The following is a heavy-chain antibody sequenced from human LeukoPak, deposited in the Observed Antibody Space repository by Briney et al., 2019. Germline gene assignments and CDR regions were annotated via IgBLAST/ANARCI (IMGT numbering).Heavy chain of an antibody. CDR2: IEQDGSEK. D-gene: IGHD2-21*02. CDR1: GFTFSRYW. CDR3: AGGLRTAYPHYYYGVDV. Sequence: GGSLRLSCTASGFTFSRYWMTWVRQAPGKGLEGVANIEQDGSEKYYVDSVKGRFTISRDNAKNSLYLQMNGLRAEDTAVYYCAGGLRTAYPHYYYGVDVWGKGTTVTVSS. J-gene: IGHJ6*04. V-gene: IGHV3-7*03.